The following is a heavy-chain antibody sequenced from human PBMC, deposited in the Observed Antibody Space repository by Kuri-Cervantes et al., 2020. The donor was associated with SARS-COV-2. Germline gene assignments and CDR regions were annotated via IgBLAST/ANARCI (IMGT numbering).Heavy chain of an antibody. D-gene: IGHD2-2*01. V-gene: IGHV3-66*02. Sequence: GESLKISCAASGFTFSSYWMSWVRQAPGKGLEWVSVIYSGGSTYYADSVKGRFTISRDNSKNTLYLQMNSLRAEDTAVYYCAKAPKYCSSTSCYAEVDYWGQGTLVTVSS. CDR2: IYSGGST. J-gene: IGHJ4*02. CDR3: AKAPKYCSSTSCYAEVDY. CDR1: GFTFSSYW.